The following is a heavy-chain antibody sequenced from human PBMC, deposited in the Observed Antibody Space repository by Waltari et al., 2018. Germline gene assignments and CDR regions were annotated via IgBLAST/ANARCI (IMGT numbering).Heavy chain of an antibody. J-gene: IGHJ4*02. CDR1: GFTFSSYW. V-gene: IGHV3-7*01. CDR3: ARDSGRFYVDY. D-gene: IGHD1-26*01. CDR2: INPDGSER. Sequence: EVQLVESGGGLVQPGGSVRLSCGASGFTFSSYWMTWVRQAPGKGLEWVANINPDGSERYYVDSVKGRFTISRDNAKNSLYLQVNSLGAEDTAIYYCARDSGRFYVDYWGQGTLLTVSS.